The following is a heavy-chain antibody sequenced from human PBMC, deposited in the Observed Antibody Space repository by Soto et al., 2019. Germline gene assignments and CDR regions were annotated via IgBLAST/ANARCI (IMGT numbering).Heavy chain of an antibody. CDR3: ARGPTYYYDSSGYYGY. D-gene: IGHD3-22*01. V-gene: IGHV1-69*02. Sequence: SVKVSCKASGGTFSSYTISWVRQAPGQGLEWMGRIIPILGIANYAQKFQGRVTITADRSTSTAYMELSSLRSEDTAVYYCARGPTYYYDSSGYYGYWGQGTLVTVSS. J-gene: IGHJ4*02. CDR1: GGTFSSYT. CDR2: IIPILGIA.